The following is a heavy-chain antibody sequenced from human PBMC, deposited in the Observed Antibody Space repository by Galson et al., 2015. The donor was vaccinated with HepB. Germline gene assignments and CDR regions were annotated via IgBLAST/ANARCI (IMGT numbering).Heavy chain of an antibody. CDR2: IWYDGSNK. CDR3: TIRGPYYYDSGGFFDI. D-gene: IGHD3-22*01. Sequence: SLRLSCAASGFTLSSYGMHWVRQAPGKGLEWVAVIWYDGSNKYYADSVKGRFTISRDNSKNTAYLQMNSLKTEDTAVYYCTIRGPYYYDSGGFFDIWGQGTMVTVSS. CDR1: GFTLSSYG. J-gene: IGHJ3*02. V-gene: IGHV3-33*08.